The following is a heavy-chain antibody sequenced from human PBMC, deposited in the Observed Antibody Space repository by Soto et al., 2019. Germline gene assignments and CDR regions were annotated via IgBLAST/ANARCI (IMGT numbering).Heavy chain of an antibody. D-gene: IGHD3-3*01. Sequence: QVQLVESGGGVVQPGRSLRISCAASGFTFSRYAMHWVRQAPGKGLEWVAVIANDGSTEYYADSVKGRFSISRDNSKNTVYLQMSSLIPEDKAIYYCARLGGQHFCAWAQGSLVTVSS. CDR2: IANDGSTE. V-gene: IGHV3-30-3*01. J-gene: IGHJ5*02. CDR3: ARLGGQHFCA. CDR1: GFTFSRYA.